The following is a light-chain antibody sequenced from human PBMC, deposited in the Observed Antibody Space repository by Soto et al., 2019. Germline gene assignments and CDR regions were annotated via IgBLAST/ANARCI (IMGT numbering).Light chain of an antibody. J-gene: IGKJ5*01. CDR2: AAS. Sequence: DIQMTQSPSSLSASVGDRVTITCRASESIARHLNWYQQKPGKAPKLLIYAASSLQNGVPSRFRGGGSGTDFTLTISNLQPEDFAKYYCQQTYSTLSITFGQGTGLESK. V-gene: IGKV1-39*01. CDR1: ESIARH. CDR3: QQTYSTLSIT.